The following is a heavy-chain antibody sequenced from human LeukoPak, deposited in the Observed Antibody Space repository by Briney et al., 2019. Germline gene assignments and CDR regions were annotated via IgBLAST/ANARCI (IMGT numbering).Heavy chain of an antibody. CDR3: VRGFAGFDP. Sequence: GGSLRLSCAASGFTLSINWMSWVRQAPGKGLEWVANIRQDGGEKYYVDSVKGRFSISRDNAKNSLYLQMNSLGAEDTAVYFCVRGFAGFDPWGQGTLVTVSS. CDR1: GFTLSINW. D-gene: IGHD3-10*01. CDR2: IRQDGGEK. J-gene: IGHJ5*02. V-gene: IGHV3-7*01.